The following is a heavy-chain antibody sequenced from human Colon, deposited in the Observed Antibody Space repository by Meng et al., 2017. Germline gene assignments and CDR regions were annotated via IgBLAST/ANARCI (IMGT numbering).Heavy chain of an antibody. CDR1: GFTFSSYS. CDR2: ISSSSSYI. J-gene: IGHJ4*02. D-gene: IGHD3-22*01. Sequence: GESLKISCAASGFTFSSYSMNWVRQAPGKGLEWVSSISSSSSYIYYADSVKGRFTISRDNAKNSLYPQMNSLRAEDTAVYYCASSSGYYRGDFDYWGQGTLVTVSS. CDR3: ASSSGYYRGDFDY. V-gene: IGHV3-21*01.